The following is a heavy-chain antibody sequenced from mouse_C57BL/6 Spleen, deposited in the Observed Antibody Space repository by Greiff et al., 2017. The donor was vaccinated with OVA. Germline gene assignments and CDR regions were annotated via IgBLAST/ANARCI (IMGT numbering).Heavy chain of an antibody. CDR2: IDPNSGGT. CDR1: GYTFTSYW. CDR3: ARETTDLFEY. J-gene: IGHJ2*01. V-gene: IGHV1-72*01. D-gene: IGHD2-12*01. Sequence: QVQLQQPGAELVKPGASVKLSCKASGYTFTSYWMHLVKQRPGRGLEWIGRIDPNSGGTKSNEKFKGKATLTAEKSSSTAYMQLSSLTSEDAAVYLGARETTDLFEYWGKGTTLTVSS.